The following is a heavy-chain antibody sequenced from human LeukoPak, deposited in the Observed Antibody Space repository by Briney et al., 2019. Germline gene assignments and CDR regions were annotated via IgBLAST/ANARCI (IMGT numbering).Heavy chain of an antibody. Sequence: SQTLSLTCAVSGYSISSGYYWGWIRQPPGKGLEWIGSIYHSGSTYYNPSLKSRVTISVDTSKNQFSLKLSSVTAADTAVYYCARSYYDFWSGYLYHYYYYMDVWGKGTTATVSS. J-gene: IGHJ6*03. CDR2: IYHSGST. CDR1: GYSISSGYY. D-gene: IGHD3-3*01. V-gene: IGHV4-38-2*01. CDR3: ARSYYDFWSGYLYHYYYYMDV.